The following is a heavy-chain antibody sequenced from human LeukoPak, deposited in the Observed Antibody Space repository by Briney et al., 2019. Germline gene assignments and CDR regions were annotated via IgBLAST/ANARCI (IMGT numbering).Heavy chain of an antibody. J-gene: IGHJ5*02. CDR3: ARDPGSFLSSSGWLNWFDP. V-gene: IGHV1-8*01. D-gene: IGHD6-19*01. CDR1: GYTFTSYD. CDR2: MNPNCGNT. Sequence: ASVKVSCKASGYTFTSYDINWVRQATGQGLEWMGWMNPNCGNTGYTQKFQGRVTLTTDTSTSTAYMELRSLRSDDTAVYYCARDPGSFLSSSGWLNWFDPWGQGTLVTVSS.